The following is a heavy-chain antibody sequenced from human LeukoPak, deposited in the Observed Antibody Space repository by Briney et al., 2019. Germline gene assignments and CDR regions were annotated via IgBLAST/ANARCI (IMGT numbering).Heavy chain of an antibody. Sequence: PSETLSLTCTVSGGSISSYYWSWIRQPPGKGLEWIGYIYYSGSTNYNPSLKSRVTISVDTSKNQFSLKLSSVTAADTAVYYCARAKEGATLIDYWGQGTLVTVSS. J-gene: IGHJ4*02. V-gene: IGHV4-59*01. CDR2: IYYSGST. CDR3: ARAKEGATLIDY. D-gene: IGHD1-26*01. CDR1: GGSISSYY.